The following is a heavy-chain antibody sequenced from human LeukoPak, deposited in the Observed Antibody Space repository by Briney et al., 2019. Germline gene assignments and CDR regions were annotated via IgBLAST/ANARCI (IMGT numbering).Heavy chain of an antibody. CDR1: EFTVSRNY. CDR2: IFSNGDT. Sequence: GGSLRLSCTASEFTVSRNYMLWVRQAPGKGLEWVSLIFSNGDTHYADSVKGRFTISGDTSKNTVSLQMNSLRVEDTAMYYCTRDQMNYWGQGTLVTVSS. D-gene: IGHD5-24*01. J-gene: IGHJ4*02. V-gene: IGHV3-53*01. CDR3: TRDQMNY.